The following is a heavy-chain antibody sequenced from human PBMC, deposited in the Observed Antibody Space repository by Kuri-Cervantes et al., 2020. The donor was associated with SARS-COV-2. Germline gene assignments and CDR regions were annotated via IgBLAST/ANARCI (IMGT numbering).Heavy chain of an antibody. Sequence: SETLSLTCTVSGGSISSGDYYWSWIRQPPGKGLEWIGYIYYSGSTYYNPSLKSRVTISVDTSKNQFSLKLSSVTAADTAVYYCARGPVVVVAATNWFDPWGQGTLVTVSS. J-gene: IGHJ5*02. CDR3: ARGPVVVVAATNWFDP. CDR1: GGSISSGDYY. D-gene: IGHD2-15*01. V-gene: IGHV4-30-4*02. CDR2: IYYSGST.